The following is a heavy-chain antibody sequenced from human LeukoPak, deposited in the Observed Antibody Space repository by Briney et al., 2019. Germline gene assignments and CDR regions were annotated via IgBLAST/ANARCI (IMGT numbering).Heavy chain of an antibody. J-gene: IGHJ6*03. Sequence: ASVKVSCKASGYTFSGSYIHWVRQAPGQGLEWMGRINPNSGDTNFAQTFQGRVTMTRDTSITTAYMELSSLTSDDTAVYFCARSAKHCYNGVCFTDYYMDVWGKGTTVTVSS. CDR3: ARSAKHCYNGVCFTDYYMDV. D-gene: IGHD2-8*01. CDR2: INPNSGDT. CDR1: GYTFSGSY. V-gene: IGHV1-2*06.